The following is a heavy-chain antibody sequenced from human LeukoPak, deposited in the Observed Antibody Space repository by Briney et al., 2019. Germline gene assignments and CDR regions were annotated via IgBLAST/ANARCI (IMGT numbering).Heavy chain of an antibody. J-gene: IGHJ5*02. CDR3: ARAMKRGYGYGRIWFDP. Sequence: SETLSLTCAVYGGSFSGYYWSWIRQPPGKGLEWIGEINHSGSTNYNPSLKSRVTISVDTSKNQFSLKLSSVTAADTAVYYCARAMKRGYGYGRIWFDPWGQGTLVTVSS. D-gene: IGHD5-18*01. CDR2: INHSGST. V-gene: IGHV4-34*01. CDR1: GGSFSGYY.